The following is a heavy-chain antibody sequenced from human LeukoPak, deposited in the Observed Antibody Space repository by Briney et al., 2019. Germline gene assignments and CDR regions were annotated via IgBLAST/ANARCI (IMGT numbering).Heavy chain of an antibody. CDR1: GFTFSSYW. CDR2: IKQDGSEK. D-gene: IGHD2-21*02. Sequence: GGSLRLPCAASGFTFSSYWMSWVRQAPGKGLEWVANIKQDGSEKYYVDSVKGRFTISRDNAKNSLYLQMNSLRAEDTAVYYCARHYCCGDCYFDYWGQGTLVTVSS. CDR3: ARHYCCGDCYFDY. V-gene: IGHV3-7*03. J-gene: IGHJ4*02.